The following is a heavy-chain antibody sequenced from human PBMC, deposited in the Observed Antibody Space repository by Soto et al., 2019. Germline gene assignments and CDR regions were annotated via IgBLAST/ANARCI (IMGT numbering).Heavy chain of an antibody. CDR2: IDPSDSYT. V-gene: IGHV5-10-1*01. D-gene: IGHD2-15*01. CDR1: GYSFTSYW. Sequence: GESLKISCKGSGYSFTSYWISWVRQMPGKGLEWMGRIDPSDSYTNYSPSFQGHVTISADKSISTAYLQWSSLKASDTAMYYCARHCSGGSCYSRWGYYYYGMDVWGQGTTVTVS. CDR3: ARHCSGGSCYSRWGYYYYGMDV. J-gene: IGHJ6*02.